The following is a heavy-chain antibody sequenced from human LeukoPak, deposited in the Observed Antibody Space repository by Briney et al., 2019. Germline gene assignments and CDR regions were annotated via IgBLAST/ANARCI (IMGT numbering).Heavy chain of an antibody. J-gene: IGHJ6*03. CDR3: ARSPLGSLSYFYYYYYMDV. D-gene: IGHD1-26*01. V-gene: IGHV4-4*07. CDR1: GGSISSYY. Sequence: PSETLSLTCTVSGGSISSYYWGWIRQPAGKGLEWIERIYTSGSTNYNPSLESRVTMSVDTSKNQFSLKLSSVTAADSAVYYCARSPLGSLSYFYYYYYMDVWGKGTTVTVSS. CDR2: IYTSGST.